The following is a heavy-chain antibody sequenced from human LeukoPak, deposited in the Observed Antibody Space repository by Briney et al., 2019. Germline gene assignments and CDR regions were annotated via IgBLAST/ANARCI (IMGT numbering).Heavy chain of an antibody. CDR2: INPKNGAA. CDR1: GYTLTDHY. D-gene: IGHD3-22*01. CDR3: ASRGSSGYYLPFDY. V-gene: IGHV1-2*02. Sequence: GASVKVSCKASGYTLTDHYMHWLRRAPGQGLEWMGLINPKNGAAIYAQRFQGRVTMTRDTSISTVYMELRNLRSEDTAVYYCASRGSSGYYLPFDYWGQGTLVTVSS. J-gene: IGHJ4*02.